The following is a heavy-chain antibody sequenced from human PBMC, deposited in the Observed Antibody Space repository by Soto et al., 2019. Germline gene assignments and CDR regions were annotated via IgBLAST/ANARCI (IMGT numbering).Heavy chain of an antibody. V-gene: IGHV5-51*01. CDR2: IYPGNSDT. Sequence: PGESLKISCKGSGYSVTSYWIGWVRQMPGKDMEWMGIIYPGNSDTRYSPSFQGQVTISADKSISTAYLHWSSLKASDTAMYYCARHVGTMVRGVIIPYYYYYMDVWGKGTTVIVSS. CDR3: ARHVGTMVRGVIIPYYYYYMDV. J-gene: IGHJ6*03. D-gene: IGHD3-10*01. CDR1: GYSVTSYW.